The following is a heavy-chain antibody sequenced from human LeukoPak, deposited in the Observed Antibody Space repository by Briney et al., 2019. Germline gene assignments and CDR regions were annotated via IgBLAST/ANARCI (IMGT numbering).Heavy chain of an antibody. CDR1: GGSFSGYY. D-gene: IGHD3-10*01. Sequence: SETLSLTCAVYGGSFSGYYWNWIRQPPGKGLEWIGEINHSGSTNYNPSLKSRVTISVDTSKNQFSLKLSSVTAADTAVYYCARARSWMVRGAHRDSFDYWGQGTLVTVSS. J-gene: IGHJ4*02. CDR3: ARARSWMVRGAHRDSFDY. V-gene: IGHV4-34*01. CDR2: INHSGST.